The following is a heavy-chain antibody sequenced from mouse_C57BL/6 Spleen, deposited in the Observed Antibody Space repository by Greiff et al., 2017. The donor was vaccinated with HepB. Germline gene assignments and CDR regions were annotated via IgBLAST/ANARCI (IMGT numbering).Heavy chain of an antibody. J-gene: IGHJ2*01. V-gene: IGHV1-64*01. D-gene: IGHD1-1*01. CDR3: ARYPLYYYGSSYYFDY. CDR1: GYTFTSYW. CDR2: IHPNSGST. Sequence: QVQLQQPGAELVKPGASVKLSCKASGYTFTSYWMHWVKQRPGQGLEWIGMIHPNSGSTNYNEKFKSKATLTVDKSSSTAYMQLSSLTSEDSAVCYCARYPLYYYGSSYYFDYWGQGTTLTVSS.